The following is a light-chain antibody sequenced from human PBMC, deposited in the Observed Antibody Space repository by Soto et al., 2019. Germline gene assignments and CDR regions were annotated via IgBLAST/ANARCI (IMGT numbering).Light chain of an antibody. Sequence: QPVLTQSPSASASLGASVKLTCTLSSGHSSYAIAWHQQQPEKGPRYLMKLNSDGSHSKGDGIPDRFSGSSSGAERYLTISSLQSEDEADYYCQTYEVFGGGTKLTVL. V-gene: IGLV4-69*01. CDR3: QTYEV. CDR2: LNSDGSH. J-gene: IGLJ2*01. CDR1: SGHSSYA.